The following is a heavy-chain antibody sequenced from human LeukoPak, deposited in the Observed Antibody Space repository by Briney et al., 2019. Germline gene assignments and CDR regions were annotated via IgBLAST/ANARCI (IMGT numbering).Heavy chain of an antibody. CDR1: GFTVSSNY. D-gene: IGHD6-19*01. J-gene: IGHJ4*02. CDR2: IYSGGST. V-gene: IGHV3-66*01. CDR3: ARTTYSSGWYPLDY. Sequence: GGSLRLSCAASGFTVSSNYMSWVRQAPGKGLEWVSVIYSGGSTYYADSVKGRFTISRDNSKSTLYLQMNSLRAEDTAVYYCARTTYSSGWYPLDYWGQGTLVTVSS.